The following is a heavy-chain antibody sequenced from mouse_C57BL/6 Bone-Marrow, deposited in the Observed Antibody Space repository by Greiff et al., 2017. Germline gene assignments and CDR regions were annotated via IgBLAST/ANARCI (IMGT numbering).Heavy chain of an antibody. J-gene: IGHJ2*01. V-gene: IGHV5-17*01. Sequence: EVKLVESGGGLVKPGGSLKLSCAASGFTFSDYGMHWVRQAPEKGLEWVSYISSGSSTIYYADTVKGRFTISRDNAKNTLFLQMTSLRSEDTAMYYCARMATVAIDYWGQGTTLTVSS. CDR2: ISSGSSTI. CDR1: GFTFSDYG. D-gene: IGHD1-1*01. CDR3: ARMATVAIDY.